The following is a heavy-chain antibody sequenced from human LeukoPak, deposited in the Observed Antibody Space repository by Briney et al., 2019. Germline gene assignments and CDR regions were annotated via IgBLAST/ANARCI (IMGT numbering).Heavy chain of an antibody. Sequence: ASVKVSCKASGYTFTSYGISWVRQAPGQGLEWMGWISPYNGNTNYAQKLQGRVTMTTDTSTSTAYMELRSLRSDDTAVYYCARAGYCSSTSCPGWFDPWGQGTLVTVSS. CDR3: ARAGYCSSTSCPGWFDP. CDR2: ISPYNGNT. V-gene: IGHV1-18*01. J-gene: IGHJ5*02. CDR1: GYTFTSYG. D-gene: IGHD2-2*01.